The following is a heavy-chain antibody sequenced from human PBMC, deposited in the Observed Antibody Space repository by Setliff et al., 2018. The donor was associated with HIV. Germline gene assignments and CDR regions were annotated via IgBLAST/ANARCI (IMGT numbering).Heavy chain of an antibody. CDR2: TNHSGST. CDR3: ARRRWELLKGGAAFDI. CDR1: GGSFSGYY. Sequence: AETLSLTCAVYGGSFSGYYWSWIRQPPGKGLEWIGETNHSGSTNYNPSLKSRVTISVDTSKNQFSLKLSSVTAADTAVYYCARRRWELLKGGAAFDIWGQGTMVTVSS. D-gene: IGHD1-26*01. V-gene: IGHV4-34*01. J-gene: IGHJ3*02.